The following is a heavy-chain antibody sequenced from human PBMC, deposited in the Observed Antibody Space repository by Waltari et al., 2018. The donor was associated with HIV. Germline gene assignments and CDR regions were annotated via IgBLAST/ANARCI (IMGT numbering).Heavy chain of an antibody. D-gene: IGHD4-17*01. V-gene: IGHV3-49*03. J-gene: IGHJ4*02. CDR2: IRSKAYGGKT. CDR3: TRGTFTVTYYFDY. CDR1: GFSFGDYA. Sequence: EVQLGESGGGLVQPGRSLRLSCATSGFSFGDYAMSWFRQAPGKGLEWVGFIRSKAYGGKTQYAASVKGRFTISRDDSKSIAYLQMNSLKTEDTALYYCTRGTFTVTYYFDYWGRGTLVTVSS.